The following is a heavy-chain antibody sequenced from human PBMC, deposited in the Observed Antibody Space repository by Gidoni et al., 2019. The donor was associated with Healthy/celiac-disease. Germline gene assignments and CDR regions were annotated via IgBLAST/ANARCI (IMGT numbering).Heavy chain of an antibody. CDR1: GFTFSSHW. CDR3: ARRIGTAYGGDY. CDR2: IKQDGSEK. D-gene: IGHD2-21*01. Sequence: EVQLVESGGGLVQPGGFLGLFCAASGFTFSSHWMSWVRQAPGKGLELVGNIKQDGSEKYYVDSVKGRFTISRDNAKNSLYLQMNSLRAEDTAVYYCARRIGTAYGGDYWGQGTLVTVSS. J-gene: IGHJ4*02. V-gene: IGHV3-7*01.